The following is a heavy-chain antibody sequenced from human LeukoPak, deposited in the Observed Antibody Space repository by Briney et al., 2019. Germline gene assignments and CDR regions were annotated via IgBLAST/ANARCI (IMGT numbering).Heavy chain of an antibody. D-gene: IGHD6-19*01. CDR1: GFLFSNAW. CDR3: TARPPDSSGWYGALVRAYYYYGMDV. Sequence: GGSLGLSWEASGFLFSNAWMSWFGQAQGRGREWVGRIKSKMVGGTKDYVAPVKGRFTISRDDSKNTLYLQMNSLKTEDTAVYYCTARPPDSSGWYGALVRAYYYYGMDVWGQGTTVTVSS. V-gene: IGHV3-15*01. CDR2: IKSKMVGGTK. J-gene: IGHJ6*02.